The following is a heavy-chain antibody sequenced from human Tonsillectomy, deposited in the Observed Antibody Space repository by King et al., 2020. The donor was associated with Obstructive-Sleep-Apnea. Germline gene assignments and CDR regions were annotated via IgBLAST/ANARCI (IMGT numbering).Heavy chain of an antibody. V-gene: IGHV3-66*01. D-gene: IGHD3-3*01. J-gene: IGHJ4*02. Sequence: VQLVEAGGGLVQPGGSLRLSCAASGFTVRSNYMTWVRQAPGKGLECVSVIYSGGSTDYADSVKGRFTISRDNSKNTLYLQMNSLRAEDTAVYYCATGYDFWSGYYRLGYWGQGTLVIVSS. CDR3: ATGYDFWSGYYRLGY. CDR2: IYSGGST. CDR1: GFTVRSNY.